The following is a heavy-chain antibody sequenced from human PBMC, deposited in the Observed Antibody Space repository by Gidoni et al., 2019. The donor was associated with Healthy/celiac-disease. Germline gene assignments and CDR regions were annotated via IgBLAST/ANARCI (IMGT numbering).Heavy chain of an antibody. Sequence: EVQLVESGGGLVKPGRSLRLSCTASGFTFGDYAMSWFRQAPGKGLEWVGFIRSKAYGGTTEYAASVKGRFTISRDDSKSIAYLQMNSLKTEDTAVYYCTRTRGIQLWSPVFGFDYWGQGTLVTVSS. D-gene: IGHD5-18*01. CDR2: IRSKAYGGTT. J-gene: IGHJ4*02. CDR3: TRTRGIQLWSPVFGFDY. CDR1: GFTFGDYA. V-gene: IGHV3-49*05.